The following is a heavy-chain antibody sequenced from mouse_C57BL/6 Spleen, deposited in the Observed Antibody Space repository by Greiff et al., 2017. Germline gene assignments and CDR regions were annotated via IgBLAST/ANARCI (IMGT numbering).Heavy chain of an antibody. V-gene: IGHV1-15*01. D-gene: IGHD2-3*01. CDR3: TRRGLLYAMDY. CDR1: GYTFTDYE. J-gene: IGHJ4*01. Sequence: VQLQESGAELVRPGASVTLSCKASGYTFTDYEMHWVKQTPVHGLEWIGAIDPETGGTAYNQKFKGKAILTADKSSSTAYMERRSLTSEDSAVYYSTRRGLLYAMDYWGQGTSVTVSS. CDR2: IDPETGGT.